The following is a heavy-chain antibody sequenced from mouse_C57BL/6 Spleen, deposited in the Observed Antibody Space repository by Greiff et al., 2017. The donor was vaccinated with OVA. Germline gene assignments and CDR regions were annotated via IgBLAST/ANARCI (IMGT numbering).Heavy chain of an antibody. Sequence: EVKLMESGPELVKPGASVKISCKASGYSFTDYNMNWVKQSNGKSLEWIGEINPNYGTTSYNQKFKGKATLTVDQSSSTAYMQLNSLTSEDSAVYYCARPYSYDGFAYWGQGTLVTVSA. CDR1: GYSFTDYN. J-gene: IGHJ3*01. CDR3: ARPYSYDGFAY. CDR2: INPNYGTT. V-gene: IGHV1-39*01. D-gene: IGHD2-12*01.